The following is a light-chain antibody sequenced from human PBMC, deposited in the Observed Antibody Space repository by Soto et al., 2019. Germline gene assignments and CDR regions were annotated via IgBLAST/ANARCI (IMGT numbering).Light chain of an antibody. CDR3: QQYNDWPNYT. Sequence: GERATLSCRASQSVGGNIAWYQQSPGQAPRLLLYATSTRATGIPARFSGRGSGTEFTLTISSLQSEDSAVYYCQQYNDWPNYTFGQGTKLEIK. CDR2: ATS. J-gene: IGKJ2*01. CDR1: QSVGGN. V-gene: IGKV3-15*01.